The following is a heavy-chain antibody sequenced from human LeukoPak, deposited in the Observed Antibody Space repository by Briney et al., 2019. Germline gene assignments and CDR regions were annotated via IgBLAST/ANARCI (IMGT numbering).Heavy chain of an antibody. Sequence: GESLKISCKGSGYSFTSYWIGWVRQMPGKGLEWMGIIYPGDSDTRYSPSFQGQVTISADKSISTAYLQWSSLKASDTAMYYCARIGSSWSVFLDAFDIWGQGTMVTVSS. CDR3: ARIGSSWSVFLDAFDI. CDR2: IYPGDSDT. CDR1: GYSFTSYW. J-gene: IGHJ3*02. V-gene: IGHV5-51*01. D-gene: IGHD6-13*01.